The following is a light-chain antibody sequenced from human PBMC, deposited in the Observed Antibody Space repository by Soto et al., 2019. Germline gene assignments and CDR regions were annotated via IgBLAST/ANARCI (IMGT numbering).Light chain of an antibody. CDR1: SSNIGAAYA. V-gene: IGLV1-40*01. CDR3: QSYDRSLRAYV. Sequence: QSVLTQPPSVSGAPGQRVTISCTGSSSNIGAAYAVHWYQQLPGTAPKLLIYGNSNRPSGVPDRFSGSKSGTSASLAITGRQAEDEADYDCQSYDRSLRAYVFGTGTKLTVL. CDR2: GNS. J-gene: IGLJ1*01.